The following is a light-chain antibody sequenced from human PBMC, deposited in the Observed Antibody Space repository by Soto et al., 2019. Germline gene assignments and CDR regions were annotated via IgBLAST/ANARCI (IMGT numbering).Light chain of an antibody. CDR3: SSYTTISTLLVV. CDR2: EVS. V-gene: IGLV2-14*01. J-gene: IGLJ1*01. Sequence: SVLTQPASVSGSPGQSITISCTGTSSDVGNEIFVSWYQHHPGKAPKLIIYEVSYRPSGVSHRFSSSKSGNTASLTITGLQSEDEADYYCSSYTTISTLLVVFRKGTTATVL. CDR1: SSDVGNEIF.